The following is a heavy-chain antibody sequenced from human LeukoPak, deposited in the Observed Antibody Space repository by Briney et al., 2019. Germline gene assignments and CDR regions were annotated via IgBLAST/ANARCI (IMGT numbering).Heavy chain of an antibody. V-gene: IGHV3-21*01. J-gene: IGHJ4*02. CDR2: ISSSSSYI. Sequence: PGGSLRLSCAASGFTFSSYSMNWVRQAPGKGLEWVSSISSSSSYIYYADSVKGRFTISRDNAKNSQYLQMNSLRAEDTAVYYCARDLQRLGDYWGQGTLVTVSS. CDR3: ARDLQRLGDY. D-gene: IGHD6-25*01. CDR1: GFTFSSYS.